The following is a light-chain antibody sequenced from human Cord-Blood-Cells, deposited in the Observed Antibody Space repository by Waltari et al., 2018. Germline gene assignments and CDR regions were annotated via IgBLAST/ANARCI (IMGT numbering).Light chain of an antibody. CDR1: SSDVGSYNL. J-gene: IGLJ2*01. V-gene: IGLV2-23*01. CDR3: CSYAGSVV. Sequence: QSALTQPASVSGSPGQSITISCTGTSSDVGSYNLINWYQHHPGKTPKLMIYEGSKRPSGVSNRFSGSKSGNTTSLPISGLRAEDEADYYCCSYAGSVVFGGGTKLTVL. CDR2: EGS.